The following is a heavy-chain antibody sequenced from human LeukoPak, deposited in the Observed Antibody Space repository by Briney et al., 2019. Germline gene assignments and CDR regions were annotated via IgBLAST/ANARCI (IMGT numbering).Heavy chain of an antibody. CDR2: AFYSGGT. J-gene: IGHJ4*02. D-gene: IGHD5-12*01. V-gene: IGHV4-59*01. CDR1: GGSIGSYH. CDR3: AASFGGYVLDY. Sequence: PSETLPLTCTVSGGSIGSYHWNWIRQPPGKGLEWIGIAFYSGGTNYNPSLKSRVAISGDTSKNQFALKLSSVTAADTAVYYCAASFGGYVLDYWGQGALVIVSS.